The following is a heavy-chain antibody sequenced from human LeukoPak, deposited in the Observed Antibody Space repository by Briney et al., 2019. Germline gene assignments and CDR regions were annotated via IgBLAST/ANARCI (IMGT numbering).Heavy chain of an antibody. D-gene: IGHD1-1*01. CDR1: GGSVSSGSYY. Sequence: SETLSLTCTVSGGSVSSGSYYWSWIRQPPGKGLEWIGYIYYSGSTNYNPSLKSRVTISVDTSKNQFSLKLSSVTAADTAVYYCARRRLGTYDYWGQGTLVTVSS. J-gene: IGHJ4*02. CDR2: IYYSGST. CDR3: ARRRLGTYDY. V-gene: IGHV4-61*01.